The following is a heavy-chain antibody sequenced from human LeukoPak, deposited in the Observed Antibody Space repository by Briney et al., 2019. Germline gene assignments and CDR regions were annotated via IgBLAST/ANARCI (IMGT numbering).Heavy chain of an antibody. J-gene: IGHJ5*02. CDR1: GFTVSSSF. Sequence: GGSLRLSCAASGFTVSSSFMSWVRQAPGKGLEWVSVIYTSGSTYYADSVKGRFTISRDNSKNTLSLQMNSLRAEDTAVYYCASFSYGSGASWGQGTLVIVSS. CDR2: IYTSGST. CDR3: ASFSYGSGAS. V-gene: IGHV3-53*01. D-gene: IGHD3-10*01.